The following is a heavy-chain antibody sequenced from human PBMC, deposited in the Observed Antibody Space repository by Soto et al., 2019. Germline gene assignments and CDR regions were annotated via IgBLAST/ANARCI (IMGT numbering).Heavy chain of an antibody. D-gene: IGHD3-10*01. CDR2: INTDGSST. J-gene: IGHJ4*02. Sequence: EVQLVESGGGLVQPGGSLRLSCAVSGFTFSSFWMHWVRQAPGEGLVWVSRINTDGSSTSYADSVKGRFTISRDNAKNTLYLQMTGLRVEDTAMYYCAKRGVDTFGLSYWGQGTLVTVYS. CDR3: AKRGVDTFGLSY. V-gene: IGHV3-74*01. CDR1: GFTFSSFW.